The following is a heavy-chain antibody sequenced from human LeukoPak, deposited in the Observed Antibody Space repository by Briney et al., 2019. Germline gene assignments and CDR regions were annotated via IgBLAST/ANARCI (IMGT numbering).Heavy chain of an antibody. CDR2: ISSSSSYI. CDR1: GFTFSSYS. J-gene: IGHJ4*02. Sequence: PGGSLILSCAASGFTFSSYSMNWVRQAPGKGLEWVSSISSSSSYIYYADSVKGRFTISRDNAKNSLYLQMNSLRAEDTAVYYCAREGGYAHGYYFDYWGQGTLVTVSS. D-gene: IGHD3-16*01. V-gene: IGHV3-21*01. CDR3: AREGGYAHGYYFDY.